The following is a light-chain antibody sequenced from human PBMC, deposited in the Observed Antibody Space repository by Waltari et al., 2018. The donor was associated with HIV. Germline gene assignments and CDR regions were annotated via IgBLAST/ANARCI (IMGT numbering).Light chain of an antibody. CDR1: SSDVGGYNY. J-gene: IGLJ3*02. CDR3: SSYTSSPHWV. V-gene: IGLV2-14*01. CDR2: EVS. Sequence: QSALTQPASVSGSPGQSITISCTGTSSDVGGYNYVSWYQRHPGKAPKLMIYEVSNRPTGFSNRFSGSKSGNTASLTISGLQAEDEADYYCSSYTSSPHWVFGGGTKLTVL.